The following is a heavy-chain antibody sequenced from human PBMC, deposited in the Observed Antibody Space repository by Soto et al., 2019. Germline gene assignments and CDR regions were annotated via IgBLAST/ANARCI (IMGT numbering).Heavy chain of an antibody. CDR2: INPNSGGT. Sequence: ASVKVSCKASGYTYTGYYVHWVRQAPGQGLEWMGWINPNSGGTNYAQKFQGWVTMTRDTSISTAYMELSRLRSDDTAVYYCARGALDGDYDYWGQGTLVTVSS. CDR3: ARGALDGDYDY. CDR1: GYTYTGYY. D-gene: IGHD4-17*01. V-gene: IGHV1-2*04. J-gene: IGHJ4*02.